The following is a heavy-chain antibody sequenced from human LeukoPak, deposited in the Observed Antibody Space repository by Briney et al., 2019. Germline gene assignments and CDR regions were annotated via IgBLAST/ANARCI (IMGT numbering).Heavy chain of an antibody. CDR2: IIPIFGTA. D-gene: IGHD6-6*01. J-gene: IGHJ6*03. CDR3: ARGEVIAAQTSNRPYYYYYYMDV. CDR1: GGTFSSYA. Sequence: SVTVSSKASGGTFSSYAISWVRQAPGQGLEWRGGIIPIFGTASYAQKFQGRVTITTDESTSTAYMELSSLRSEDTAAYYCARGEVIAAQTSNRPYYYYYYMDVWGKGTTVTVSS. V-gene: IGHV1-69*05.